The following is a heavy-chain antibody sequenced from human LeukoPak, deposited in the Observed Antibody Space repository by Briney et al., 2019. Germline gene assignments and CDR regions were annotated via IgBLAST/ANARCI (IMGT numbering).Heavy chain of an antibody. J-gene: IGHJ3*01. Sequence: GASVKVSFKASGYTFTGYYMHWVRQAPGQGLERMGRINPNNGGTNYAQKFPGRVTMTRDTSISTDYMELSSLRSDATADSYYAHGGGCYGDVWGQGTMVTVSS. CDR3: AHGGGCYGDV. CDR2: INPNNGGT. D-gene: IGHD2-21*01. CDR1: GYTFTGYY. V-gene: IGHV1-2*06.